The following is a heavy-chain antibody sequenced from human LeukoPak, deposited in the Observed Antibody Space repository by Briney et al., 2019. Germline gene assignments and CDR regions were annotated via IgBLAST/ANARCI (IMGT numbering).Heavy chain of an antibody. Sequence: GGSLRLSCAATGFTFSIYGMSWVRQAPGKGLEWVSGISGSSTSTYYADSVKGRFTISRDNSRNTLYLQMNSLRAEDTAVYYCAKDLRGYSYEFDHWGQGTLVNVSS. CDR2: ISGSSTST. D-gene: IGHD5-18*01. CDR3: AKDLRGYSYEFDH. V-gene: IGHV3-23*01. J-gene: IGHJ4*02. CDR1: GFTFSIYG.